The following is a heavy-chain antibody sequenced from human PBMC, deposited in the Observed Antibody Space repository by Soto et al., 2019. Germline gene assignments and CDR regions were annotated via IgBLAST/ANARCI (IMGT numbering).Heavy chain of an antibody. CDR3: AKGSARNWFDP. CDR1: GLPHSSFA. V-gene: IGHV3-23*01. Sequence: EVHLLESGGGLVQPGGSLRLSCTASGLPHSSFAMMWVRQAPGKGLEWVSAISGSGGSTYYADSVKGRFTISRDNSKNTLYLQMNSLRAEDTAVYYCAKGSARNWFDPWGQGTLVTVSS. D-gene: IGHD5-18*01. CDR2: ISGSGGST. J-gene: IGHJ5*02.